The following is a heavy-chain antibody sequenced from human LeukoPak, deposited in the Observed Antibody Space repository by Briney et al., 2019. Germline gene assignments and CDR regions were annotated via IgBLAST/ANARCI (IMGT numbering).Heavy chain of an antibody. D-gene: IGHD2-21*02. J-gene: IGHJ6*03. CDR1: GGSFNGYY. CDR3: ARLVVTAPQNHYYMDV. V-gene: IGHV4-34*01. Sequence: PSETLSLTCNVSGGSFNGYYWTWIRQPPGKGLEWIAEINHIGTTNHNPSLKSRVSVSTDTSKNQFFLKLTSVTAADTTLYYCARLVVTAPQNHYYMDVWGEGTTVTVSS. CDR2: INHIGTT.